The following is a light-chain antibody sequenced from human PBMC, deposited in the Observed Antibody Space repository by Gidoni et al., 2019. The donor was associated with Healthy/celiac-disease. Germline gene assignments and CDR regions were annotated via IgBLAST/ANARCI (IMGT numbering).Light chain of an antibody. CDR2: VGS. CDR1: PSLLHSNGYNY. Sequence: EILLTQSRLSLPVTPGEPASISCRSSPSLLHSNGYNYLDWYLQKPGQSPQLLIDVGSNRAPGVPDRCSGSGSGTDFTLKISRVEAEDVGVYYCMQALQTPFTFGPGTKVEIK. V-gene: IGKV2-28*01. CDR3: MQALQTPFT. J-gene: IGKJ3*01.